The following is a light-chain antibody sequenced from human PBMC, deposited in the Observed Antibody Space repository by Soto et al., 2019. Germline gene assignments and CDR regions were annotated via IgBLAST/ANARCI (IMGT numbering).Light chain of an antibody. CDR1: KSINNY. J-gene: IGKJ4*01. V-gene: IGKV1-39*01. CDR2: AAF. CDR3: QQSYSSFGLT. Sequence: DIQMTQSPSSLSASVGDRVTITCRASKSINNYLNWYQQKPVKAPKLLIYAAFNLQSGVPSRFGGSRSRTNFTLTISRLQPEDFATYYCQQSYSSFGLTFAGGTKVEIK.